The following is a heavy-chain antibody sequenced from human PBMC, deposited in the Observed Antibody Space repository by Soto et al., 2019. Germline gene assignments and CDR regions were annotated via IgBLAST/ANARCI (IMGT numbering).Heavy chain of an antibody. CDR3: ARGRGSTSWYYFDY. V-gene: IGHV1-8*01. CDR2: MRPNSGTT. J-gene: IGHJ4*02. Sequence: GAAVEVSCKTSGNTFPSYYMNWVRQAPGQGLEWMGWMRPNSGTTGYAGKFQGRVSMTRNTSISTAYMELSGLTSEDTAVYYCARGRGSTSWYYFDYWGQGTQVTVSS. CDR1: GNTFPSYY. D-gene: IGHD6-13*01.